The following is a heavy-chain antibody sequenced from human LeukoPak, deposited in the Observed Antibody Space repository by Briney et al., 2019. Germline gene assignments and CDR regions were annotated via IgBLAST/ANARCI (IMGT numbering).Heavy chain of an antibody. CDR2: FDPEDGET. V-gene: IGHV1-24*01. D-gene: IGHD1-26*01. J-gene: IGHJ6*02. CDR1: GYTLTELS. Sequence: ASVKVSCKVSGYTLTELSMHWVRQAPGKGLEWMGGFDPEDGETIYAQKFQGRVTMTEDTSTDTAYMELSSLRSEDTAVYYCATDHSVGATTPSYGMYVWGQGTTVTVSS. CDR3: ATDHSVGATTPSYGMYV.